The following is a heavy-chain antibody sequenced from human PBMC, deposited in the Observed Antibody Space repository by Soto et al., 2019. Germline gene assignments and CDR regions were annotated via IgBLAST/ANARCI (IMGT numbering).Heavy chain of an antibody. D-gene: IGHD3-3*01. CDR1: GFTFSSYS. J-gene: IGHJ4*02. V-gene: IGHV3-48*01. Sequence: GESLKISCAASGFTFSSYSMNWVRQAPGKGLEWVSYISSSSSTIYYADSVKGRFTISRDNAKNSLYLQMNSLRAEDTAVYYCASMADFWSGYYSGIHFDYWGQGTLVTVSS. CDR3: ASMADFWSGYYSGIHFDY. CDR2: ISSSSSTI.